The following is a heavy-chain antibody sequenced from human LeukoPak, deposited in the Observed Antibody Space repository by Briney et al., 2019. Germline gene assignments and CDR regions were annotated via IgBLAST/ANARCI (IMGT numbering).Heavy chain of an antibody. CDR2: IGAYNGNT. D-gene: IGHD3-10*01. V-gene: IGHV1-18*01. Sequence: ASVKVSCKASGYTFTSYGISWVRQAPGQGLEWMGWIGAYNGNTNYAQKLQGRVTMTTDTSTSTAYMELRSLRSDDPAVYYCARDGIRFGELFPPDYWGQGTLVTVSS. CDR1: GYTFTSYG. CDR3: ARDGIRFGELFPPDY. J-gene: IGHJ4*02.